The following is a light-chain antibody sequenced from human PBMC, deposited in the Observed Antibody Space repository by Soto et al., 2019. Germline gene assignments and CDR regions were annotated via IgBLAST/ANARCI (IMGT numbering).Light chain of an antibody. J-gene: IGKJ1*01. CDR2: GAS. V-gene: IGKV3-15*01. CDR1: QSVHRN. Sequence: IVMPHSPATMSVSAGESDTLSCRARQSVHRNLAWFPQKPGQAPRLLISGASTRATGIPARFSGSASGTDFTLTISRLQSEDFAVYYCQHYSNWPPEWTVGQGNKVDIK. CDR3: QHYSNWPPEWT.